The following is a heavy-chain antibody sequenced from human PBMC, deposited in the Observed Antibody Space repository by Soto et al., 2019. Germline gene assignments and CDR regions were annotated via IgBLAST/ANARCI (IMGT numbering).Heavy chain of an antibody. Sequence: QVQLQQWGAGLLKPSETLSLTCAVYGGSFSGYYWSWIRQPPGKGLEWIGEINHSGSTNYNPSLKSRVTISVDTSKNQFSLKLSSVTAADTAVYYCARGASYYCSGGSCPYYYYYYMDVWGKGTTVTVSS. CDR3: ARGASYYCSGGSCPYYYYYYMDV. J-gene: IGHJ6*03. CDR2: INHSGST. D-gene: IGHD2-15*01. V-gene: IGHV4-34*01. CDR1: GGSFSGYY.